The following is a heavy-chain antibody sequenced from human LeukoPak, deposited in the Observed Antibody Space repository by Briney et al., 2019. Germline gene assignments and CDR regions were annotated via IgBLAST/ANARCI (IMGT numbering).Heavy chain of an antibody. V-gene: IGHV3-49*03. CDR1: GFTFGDYA. CDR3: NRDYFDY. Sequence: GGSLRLSCTASGFTFGDYAMGWFRQAPGKGLEWVGFIRSKAYGGTTEYAASVKGRFTISRDDSKSIAYLQMNSLKTEDTAVYYCNRDYFDYWGQGTLVTVSS. J-gene: IGHJ4*02. D-gene: IGHD1-14*01. CDR2: IRSKAYGGTT.